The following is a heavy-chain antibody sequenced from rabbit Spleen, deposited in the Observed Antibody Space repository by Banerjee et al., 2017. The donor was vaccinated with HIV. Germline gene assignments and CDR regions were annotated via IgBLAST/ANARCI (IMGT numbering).Heavy chain of an antibody. CDR2: IDAGYRGNT. V-gene: IGHV1S40*01. Sequence: QSLEESGGDLVKPGASLTLTCTASGFSFSSNYWICWVRQAPGKGLEWIACIDAGYRGNTYYASWAKGRFTISKTSSTTVTLQMTSLTAADTATYFCARNYVNAFDPWGPGTLVTVS. J-gene: IGHJ2*01. D-gene: IGHD1-1*01. CDR3: ARNYVNAFDP. CDR1: GFSFSSNYW.